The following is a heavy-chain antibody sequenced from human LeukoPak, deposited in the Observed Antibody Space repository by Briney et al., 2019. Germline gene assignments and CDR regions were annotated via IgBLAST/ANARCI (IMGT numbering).Heavy chain of an antibody. V-gene: IGHV1-18*01. CDR1: GYTFTSYG. J-gene: IGHJ6*03. CDR2: ISAYNGNT. Sequence: ASVKVFCKASGYTFTSYGISWVRQAPGQGLEWMGWISAYNGNTNYAQKLQGRVTMTTDTSTSTAYMELRSLRSDDTAVYYCARDPQSILEPYYYYYYMDVWGKGTTVTVSS. D-gene: IGHD2-15*01. CDR3: ARDPQSILEPYYYYYYMDV.